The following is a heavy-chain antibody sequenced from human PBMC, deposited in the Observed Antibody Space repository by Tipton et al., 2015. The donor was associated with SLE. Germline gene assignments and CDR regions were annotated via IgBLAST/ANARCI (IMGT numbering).Heavy chain of an antibody. CDR3: TRGALLLWFGD. CDR1: GGSITSGSYY. CDR2: IFHNGST. Sequence: TLSLTCTVSGGSITSGSYYWSWVRQHPGKGLEFIGYIFHNGSTLYNPSLKSRVSMSVASSRNQFSLKLTSVTAADTAVYYCTRGALLLWFGDWGQGTRVTVSS. D-gene: IGHD3-10*01. J-gene: IGHJ4*02. V-gene: IGHV4-31*03.